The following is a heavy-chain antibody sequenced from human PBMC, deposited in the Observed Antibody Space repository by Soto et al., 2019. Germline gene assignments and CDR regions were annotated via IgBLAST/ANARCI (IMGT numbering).Heavy chain of an antibody. Sequence: ASVKVSCKASGYTFTSYGISWVRQAPGQGLEWMGWISAYNGNTNYAQKLQGRVTMTRDTSTSTVYMELSSLRSEDTAVYYCARERSRQVNYYYYYGMDVWGQGTTVTVSS. J-gene: IGHJ6*02. CDR1: GYTFTSYG. CDR2: ISAYNGNT. CDR3: ARERSRQVNYYYYYGMDV. D-gene: IGHD3-22*01. V-gene: IGHV1-18*01.